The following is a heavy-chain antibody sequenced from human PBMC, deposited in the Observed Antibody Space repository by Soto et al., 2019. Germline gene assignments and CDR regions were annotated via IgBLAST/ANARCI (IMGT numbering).Heavy chain of an antibody. CDR3: ARGSGGVVAAFDY. J-gene: IGHJ4*02. D-gene: IGHD2-15*01. CDR1: GGSISSGDYY. V-gene: IGHV4-30-4*01. Sequence: SETLSLTCTVSGGSISSGDYYWSWIRQPPGKGLEWIGYIYYSGSTYYNPSLKSRVTISVDTSKNQFSLKLSSVTAADTAVYYCARGSGGVVAAFDYWGQGTLVTVSS. CDR2: IYYSGST.